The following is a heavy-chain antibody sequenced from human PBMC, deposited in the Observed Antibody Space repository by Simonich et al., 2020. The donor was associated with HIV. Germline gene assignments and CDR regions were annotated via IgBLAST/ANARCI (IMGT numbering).Heavy chain of an antibody. CDR1: GYTFTVYY. J-gene: IGHJ3*02. Sequence: QVQLVQSGAEVKKPGASVKVSCKASGYTFTVYYMHWVRQAPGQGLECMGWINPNSGGTNYAQKFQGRVTMTRDTSISTAYMELSRLRSDDTAVYYCAFLGGYDSSGFDAFDIWGQGTMVSVSS. CDR3: AFLGGYDSSGFDAFDI. CDR2: INPNSGGT. V-gene: IGHV1-2*02. D-gene: IGHD3-22*01.